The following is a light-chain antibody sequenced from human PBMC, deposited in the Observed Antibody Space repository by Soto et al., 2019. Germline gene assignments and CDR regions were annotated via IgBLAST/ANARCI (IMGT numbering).Light chain of an antibody. J-gene: IGLJ1*01. V-gene: IGLV2-8*01. CDR1: ASDIGGYTF. CDR3: SAHGGTNPDV. Sequence: QSALTQPPSASGSPGQSVAISCTGTASDIGGYTFVSWYQQHPAKAPKLLIYDVNKRPSGVPDRFSGSKSGNTASLSVSGLQAEDEAEDYSSAHGGTNPDVFGTGTKLTVL. CDR2: DVN.